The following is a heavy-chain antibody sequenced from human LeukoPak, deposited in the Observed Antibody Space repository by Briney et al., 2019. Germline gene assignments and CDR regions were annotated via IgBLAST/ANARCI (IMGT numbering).Heavy chain of an antibody. J-gene: IGHJ4*02. CDR1: GGTFSSYA. CDR2: IMPILDIV. CDR3: ARDQGIGAAGVFDS. D-gene: IGHD6-13*01. V-gene: IGHV1-69*10. Sequence: SVRVSCKASGGTFSSYAISWVRQAPGQGLEWMGRIMPILDIVNLAQMFQARVTITADKSTTTAYMELNSLRSDDTAMYYCARDQGIGAAGVFDSWGQGTLVTVSS.